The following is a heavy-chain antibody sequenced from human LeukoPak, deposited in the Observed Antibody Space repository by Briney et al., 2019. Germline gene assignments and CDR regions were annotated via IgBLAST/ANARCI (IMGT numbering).Heavy chain of an antibody. CDR1: GYTFTSYG. V-gene: IGHV1-2*06. Sequence: ASVKVSCKASGYTFTSYGISWVRQAPGQGLEWVGRINPNNGGTNYAQKFQGRVTMTRDMSMSTAYMELSRLRSDDTAVYYCAGEDNSSGYRPFDIWGQGTMVTVPS. J-gene: IGHJ3*02. D-gene: IGHD3-22*01. CDR2: INPNNGGT. CDR3: AGEDNSSGYRPFDI.